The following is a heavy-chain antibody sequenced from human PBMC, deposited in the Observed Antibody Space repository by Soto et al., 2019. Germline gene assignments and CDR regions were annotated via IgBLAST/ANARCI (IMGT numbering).Heavy chain of an antibody. CDR2: IYPGDSDT. D-gene: IGHD4-4*01. CDR1: GYSFTSYW. V-gene: IGHV5-51*01. J-gene: IGHJ6*02. Sequence: LGESLKISCKGSGYSFTSYWIGWVRQMPGKGLEWMGIIYPGDSDTRYSPSFQGQVTISADKSISTAYLQWSSLKASDTAMYYCARGGTVTSYYYYGMDVWGQGTTVTVSS. CDR3: ARGGTVTSYYYYGMDV.